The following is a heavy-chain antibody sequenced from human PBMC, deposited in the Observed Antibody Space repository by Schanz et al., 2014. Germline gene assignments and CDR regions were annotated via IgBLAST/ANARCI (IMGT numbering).Heavy chain of an antibody. J-gene: IGHJ4*02. V-gene: IGHV3-30*18. CDR1: GFTFSSYG. D-gene: IGHD2-8*02. Sequence: QVQLVESGGGVVRPGRSRRLSCEASGFTFSSYGMHWVRQAPGKGLEWVAVISYDGNNEDYADSVKGRFSISRDNSQNTLYLQMDSLRPEDTAVYFCAKDTGYCHGGACYCFEYWGLGILVTVSS. CDR2: ISYDGNNE. CDR3: AKDTGYCHGGACYCFEY.